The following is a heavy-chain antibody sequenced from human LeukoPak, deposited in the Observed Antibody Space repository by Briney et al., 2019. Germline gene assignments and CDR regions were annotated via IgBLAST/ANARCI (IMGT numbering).Heavy chain of an antibody. D-gene: IGHD2-21*01. V-gene: IGHV4-61*02. CDR3: ARGGDYDAFDI. CDR2: IHTSGTI. CDR1: GGSLSSGSYF. Sequence: PSETLSLTCSVSGGSLSSGSYFWRCLRQPAGKGLEWIGRIHTSGTINYNPSLKSRVTISLDRSKNQFSLNLSSVTASDTAVYYCARGGDYDAFDIWGQGTMVTVSS. J-gene: IGHJ3*02.